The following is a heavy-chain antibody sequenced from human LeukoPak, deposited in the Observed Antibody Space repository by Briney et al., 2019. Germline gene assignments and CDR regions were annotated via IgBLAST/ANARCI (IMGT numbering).Heavy chain of an antibody. D-gene: IGHD1-26*01. Sequence: GGSLRLSCAASGFSFSSYAMSWVRQAPGKGLEWVSSICASASGTYYAGSVKGRLTISRDNSKNTLYLQMNSLRAEDTAVYYCARKQWELGAFDIWGQGTMVTVSS. J-gene: IGHJ3*02. V-gene: IGHV3-23*01. CDR3: ARKQWELGAFDI. CDR1: GFSFSSYA. CDR2: ICASASGT.